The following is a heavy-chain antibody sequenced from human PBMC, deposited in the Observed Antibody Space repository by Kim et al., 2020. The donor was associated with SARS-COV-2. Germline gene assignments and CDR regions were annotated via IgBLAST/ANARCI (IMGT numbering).Heavy chain of an antibody. CDR1: GFTFSSYG. CDR2: IWYDGSNK. Sequence: GGSLRLSCAASGFTFSSYGMHWVRQAPGKGLEWVAVIWYDGSNKYYADSVKGRFTISRDNSKNTLYLQMNSLRAEDTAVYYCARENYDFWSGYYKPYYFDYWGQGTLVTVSS. J-gene: IGHJ4*02. V-gene: IGHV3-33*01. CDR3: ARENYDFWSGYYKPYYFDY. D-gene: IGHD3-3*01.